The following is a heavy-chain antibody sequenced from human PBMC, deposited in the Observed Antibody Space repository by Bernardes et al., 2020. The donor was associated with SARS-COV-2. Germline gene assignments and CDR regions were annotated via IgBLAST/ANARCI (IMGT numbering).Heavy chain of an antibody. Sequence: SETLSLTCTVSGGSISSYYWSWIRQPPGKGLEWIGYIYHSGSTNYNPSLKSRVTMSVDTSKNQFSLKLSSVTAADTAVYYCARGLESITQYSGWDETRFDPWGQGTLVTVSS. V-gene: IGHV4-59*12. J-gene: IGHJ5*02. CDR1: GGSISSYY. CDR3: ARGLESITQYSGWDETRFDP. D-gene: IGHD6-19*01. CDR2: IYHSGST.